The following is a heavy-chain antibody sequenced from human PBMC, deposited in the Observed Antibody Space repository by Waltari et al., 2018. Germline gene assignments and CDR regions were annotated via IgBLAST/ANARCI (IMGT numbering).Heavy chain of an antibody. CDR2: ISGSGGST. CDR3: AKDGDPTAGSISTRRVYGMDV. J-gene: IGHJ6*02. Sequence: EVQLLESGGGLVQPGGSLRLSCAASGFTFGSYAMNWVRQAPGKGREWVSGISGSGGSTFYADSVKGRFTSSRDNSKNTLYLQMNSLRAEDTAVYNCAKDGDPTAGSISTRRVYGMDVWGLGTTVTVSS. CDR1: GFTFGSYA. V-gene: IGHV3-23*01. D-gene: IGHD7-27*01.